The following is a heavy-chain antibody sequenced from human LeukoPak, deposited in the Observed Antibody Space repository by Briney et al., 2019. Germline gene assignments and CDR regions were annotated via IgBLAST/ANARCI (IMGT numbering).Heavy chain of an antibody. V-gene: IGHV4-38-2*01. Sequence: PSETLSLTCAVSGYSISSGYYWGWIRQPPGKGLGWIGSIYHSGSTYYNPSLKSRVTISVDTSKNQFSLKLSSVTAADTAVYYCARTLTIFGVTANFDYWGQGTLVTVSS. CDR1: GYSISSGYY. J-gene: IGHJ4*02. CDR3: ARTLTIFGVTANFDY. CDR2: IYHSGST. D-gene: IGHD3-3*01.